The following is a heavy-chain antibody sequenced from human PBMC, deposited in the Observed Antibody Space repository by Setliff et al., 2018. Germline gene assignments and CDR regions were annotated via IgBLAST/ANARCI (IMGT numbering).Heavy chain of an antibody. Sequence: PGGSLRLSCAASGFTFSSYGMHWVRQAPGKGLEWVAFIRYDGSNKYYADSVKGRFTISRDNSKNTVYLDVNSLRAEDTAVYYCAKRGPYCSGGTCHYYFDYWGQGTLVTVSS. D-gene: IGHD2-15*01. CDR1: GFTFSSYG. V-gene: IGHV3-30*02. CDR2: IRYDGSNK. CDR3: AKRGPYCSGGTCHYYFDY. J-gene: IGHJ4*02.